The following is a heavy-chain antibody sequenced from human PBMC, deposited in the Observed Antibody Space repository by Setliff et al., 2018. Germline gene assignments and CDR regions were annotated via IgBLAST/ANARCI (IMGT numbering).Heavy chain of an antibody. Sequence: SSFNFSFNSSLFTFIRYAISWVRQAPGQGLEWMGGIIPILGIANHAQKFQGRVTITADESTSTAYMELSSLRSEDTAVYYCAREEARGYSHGDAFDIWGQGTMVTVSS. V-gene: IGHV1-69*10. CDR1: LFTFIRYA. CDR2: IIPILGIA. J-gene: IGHJ3*02. CDR3: AREEARGYSHGDAFDI. D-gene: IGHD5-18*01.